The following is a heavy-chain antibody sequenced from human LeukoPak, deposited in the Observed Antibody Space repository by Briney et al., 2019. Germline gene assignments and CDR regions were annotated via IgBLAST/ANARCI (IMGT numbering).Heavy chain of an antibody. J-gene: IGHJ4*02. CDR3: ARGGYSLPYYFDY. D-gene: IGHD5-12*01. CDR2: IYFSEST. CDR1: GGSISSYY. Sequence: PSETLSLTCTVSGGSISSYYWSWIRQPPGKGLEWIGQIYFSESTDYNPSLKSRVTISVDTSKNHFSLKVTSVTAADTAVYYCARGGYSLPYYFDYWGQGTLITVSS. V-gene: IGHV4-59*01.